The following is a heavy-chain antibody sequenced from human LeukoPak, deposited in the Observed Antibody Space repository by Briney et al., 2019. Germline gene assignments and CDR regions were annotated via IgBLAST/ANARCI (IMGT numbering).Heavy chain of an antibody. CDR2: IWYDGSNK. Sequence: PGRSLRLSCAASGSGFTFSSYGMHWVRQAPGKGLEWVAVIWYDGSNKYYADSVKGRFTISRDNSKNTLYLQMNSLRAEDTAVYYCARDRLTASTVTGMDVWGQGTTVTVSS. D-gene: IGHD4-4*01. V-gene: IGHV3-33*08. J-gene: IGHJ6*02. CDR1: GSGFTFSSYG. CDR3: ARDRLTASTVTGMDV.